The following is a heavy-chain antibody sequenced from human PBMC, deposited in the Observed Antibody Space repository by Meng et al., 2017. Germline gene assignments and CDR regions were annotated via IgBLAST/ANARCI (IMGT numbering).Heavy chain of an antibody. J-gene: IGHJ3*02. D-gene: IGHD1-26*01. CDR3: TRDSYDAFDI. CDR2: IRSKAYGGTT. V-gene: IGHV3-49*04. Sequence: GGSLRLSCAASGFTFSSYGIHWVRQAPGNGLEWVGFIRSKAYGGTTEYAASVKGRFTISRDDSKSIAYLQMNSLKTEDTAVYYCTRDSYDAFDIWGQGTKVTVSS. CDR1: GFTFSSYG.